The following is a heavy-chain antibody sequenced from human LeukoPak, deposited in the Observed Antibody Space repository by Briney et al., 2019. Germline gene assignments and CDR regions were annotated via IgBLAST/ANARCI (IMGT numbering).Heavy chain of an antibody. CDR3: SYTYYYDSSGYYSDAFDI. J-gene: IGHJ3*02. V-gene: IGHV3-23*01. CDR2: ISGSGGST. CDR1: GFTFSSYA. Sequence: GGSLRLSCAASGFTFSSYAMSWVRQAPGKGLGWVSAISGSGGSTYYADYVKGRFTISRDNSKNTLYLQMNSLRAEDTAVYYCSYTYYYDSSGYYSDAFDIWGQGTMVTVSS. D-gene: IGHD3-22*01.